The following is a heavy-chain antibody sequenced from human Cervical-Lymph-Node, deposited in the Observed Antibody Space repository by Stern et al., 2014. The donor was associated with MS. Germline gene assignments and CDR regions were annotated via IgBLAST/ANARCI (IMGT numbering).Heavy chain of an antibody. D-gene: IGHD2-15*01. J-gene: IGHJ4*02. CDR1: GFTFDDYA. CDR2: ISWNSGNI. CDR3: AKDINLRGTYYFDY. V-gene: IGHV3-9*01. Sequence: EVQLVESGGGLVQPGRSLRLSCAASGFTFDDYAMHWVRQAPGKGLEWVPGISWNSGNIGYADSVKGRFTISRDNAKNSLYLQMNSLRAEDTALYYCAKDINLRGTYYFDYWGQGTLVTVSS.